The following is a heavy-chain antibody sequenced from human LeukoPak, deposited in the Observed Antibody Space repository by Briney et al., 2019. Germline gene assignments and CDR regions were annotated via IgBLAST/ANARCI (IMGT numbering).Heavy chain of an antibody. CDR2: INHSGST. CDR1: GGSFSGYY. J-gene: IGHJ4*02. Sequence: PSETLSLTCAVYGGSFSGYYWSWIRQPPGKGLEWIGEINHSGSTNYNPSLKSRVTISVDTSKNQFSLKLSSVTAADTALYYCARENGYRYDYWGQGTPVTVSS. D-gene: IGHD5-18*01. CDR3: ARENGYRYDY. V-gene: IGHV4-34*01.